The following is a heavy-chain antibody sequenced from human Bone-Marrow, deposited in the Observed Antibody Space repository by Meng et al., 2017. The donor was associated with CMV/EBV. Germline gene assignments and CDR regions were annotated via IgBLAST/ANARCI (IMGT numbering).Heavy chain of an antibody. Sequence: GESLKISCAASGFTFSSYAMSWVRQAPGKGLEWVSSISSSSSYIYYADSVKGRFTISRDNAKNSLYLQMNSLRAEDTAVYYCARDSTGALFGVVIMVYWGQGTLVTVSS. CDR2: ISSSSSYI. CDR1: GFTFSSYA. D-gene: IGHD3-3*01. V-gene: IGHV3-21*01. J-gene: IGHJ4*02. CDR3: ARDSTGALFGVVIMVY.